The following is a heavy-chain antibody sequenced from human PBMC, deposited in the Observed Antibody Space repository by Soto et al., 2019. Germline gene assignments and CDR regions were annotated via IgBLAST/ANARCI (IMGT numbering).Heavy chain of an antibody. D-gene: IGHD6-13*01. CDR3: ARDETAAGTSYYYYGMDV. J-gene: IGHJ6*02. Sequence: XSVKISSKASGYTFTGYGIRGVRQAPGQGLEWMGWISAYNGNTNYAQKLQGRVTMTTDTSTSTAYMELRSLRSDDTAVYYCARDETAAGTSYYYYGMDVWGQGTTVTVSS. V-gene: IGHV1-18*01. CDR2: ISAYNGNT. CDR1: GYTFTGYG.